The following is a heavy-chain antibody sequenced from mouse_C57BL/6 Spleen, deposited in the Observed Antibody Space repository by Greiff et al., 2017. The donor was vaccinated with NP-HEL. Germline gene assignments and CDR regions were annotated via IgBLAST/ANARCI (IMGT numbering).Heavy chain of an antibody. D-gene: IGHD4-1*01. CDR1: GYTFTSYW. Sequence: QVQLQQPGAELVKPGASVKLSCKASGYTFTSYWMHWVKQRPGQGLEWIGMIHPNSGSTNYNEKFKSKATLTVDKSYRNAYMQLSSLTSEDSAVYYCARNGANWGFAYWGQGTLVTVSA. V-gene: IGHV1-64*01. J-gene: IGHJ3*01. CDR2: IHPNSGST. CDR3: ARNGANWGFAY.